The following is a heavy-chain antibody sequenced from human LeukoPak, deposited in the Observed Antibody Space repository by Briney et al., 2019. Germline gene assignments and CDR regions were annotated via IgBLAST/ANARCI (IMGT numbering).Heavy chain of an antibody. CDR1: GFSLHNYW. D-gene: IGHD3-16*01. CDR2: IEGDARSQ. CDR3: ARGGGLDV. Sequence: GGSLRLSCTASGFSLHNYWMTWVRQGPGKGLEWVANIEGDARSQYYGDPVKGRFTISRDNAKNSLYLQMSNLRAEDTAVYFCARGGGLDVWGQGATVTVSS. V-gene: IGHV3-7*03. J-gene: IGHJ6*02.